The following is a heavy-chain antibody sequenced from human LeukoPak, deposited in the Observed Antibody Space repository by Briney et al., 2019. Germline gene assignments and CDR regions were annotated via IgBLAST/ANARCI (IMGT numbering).Heavy chain of an antibody. CDR3: ARSDSGKYCHGD. Sequence: ASVKVSCKTSGYTFTDYYIHWVRQAPGQGLEGVGWINPDSGGTNYAQKFQGRVTVTSDTSIRTVHMDMSSLRSDDTAVYYCARSDSGKYCHGDWGQGTPVTVSS. V-gene: IGHV1-2*02. D-gene: IGHD1-26*01. CDR2: INPDSGGT. CDR1: GYTFTDYY. J-gene: IGHJ4*02.